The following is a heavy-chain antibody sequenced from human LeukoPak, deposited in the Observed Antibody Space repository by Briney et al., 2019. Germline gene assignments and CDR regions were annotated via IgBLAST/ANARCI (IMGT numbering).Heavy chain of an antibody. V-gene: IGHV1-2*02. CDR3: ARDEDYDFWSGSDGLGF. CDR2: INPNSGGT. D-gene: IGHD3-3*01. CDR1: GYTLTGYY. Sequence: GASVTLSFTATGYTLTGYYMHWVRQAPGQGLEWMGWINPNSGGTNYAQKFQGRVTMTRDTYISTAYMELSRLRSDDTAVYYCARDEDYDFWSGSDGLGFWGQGTLVPVSS. J-gene: IGHJ4*02.